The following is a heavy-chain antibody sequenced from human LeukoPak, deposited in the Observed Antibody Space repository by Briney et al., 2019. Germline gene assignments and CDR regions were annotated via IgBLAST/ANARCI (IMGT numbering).Heavy chain of an antibody. CDR3: ARDGHAYGHGSPHY. J-gene: IGHJ4*02. CDR2: ISTDGSST. V-gene: IGHV3-74*01. CDR1: GFTFSSYW. Sequence: PGGSLRLSCAASGFTFSSYWMHWVRQAPGKGLVWVSRISTDGSSTNSADSVKGRFTISRDNAKNSYLQMNSLRAEDAAVYYCARDGHAYGHGSPHYWGQGTLVTVSS. D-gene: IGHD3-10*01.